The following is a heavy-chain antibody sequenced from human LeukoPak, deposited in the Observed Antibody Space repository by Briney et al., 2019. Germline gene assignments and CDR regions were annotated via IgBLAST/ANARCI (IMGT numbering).Heavy chain of an antibody. J-gene: IGHJ4*02. D-gene: IGHD6-13*01. Sequence: SETLSLTCTVSVGSISSGGYYGSWIRPHPGKGLEWIGYNYYSGSSSYNTSLKCRVTIPVDTSKYQFSLKLTSVTAADTAVYYCARVAVTSSAAANFEYWGQGTLVTVSS. CDR3: ARVAVTSSAAANFEY. V-gene: IGHV4-31*03. CDR1: VGSISSGGYY. CDR2: NYYSGSS.